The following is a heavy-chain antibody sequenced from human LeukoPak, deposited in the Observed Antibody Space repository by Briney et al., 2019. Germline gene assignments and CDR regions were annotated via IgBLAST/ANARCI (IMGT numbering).Heavy chain of an antibody. CDR2: ISGSGAST. D-gene: IGHD2-8*01. CDR3: AKVRWSHYYFDS. Sequence: GGSLRLSCAASGFTFMDYVMSWVRQAPGKGLEWVSTISGSGASTYYADSVKGRFTISGDNSKNTLYLQMDSLRAEDTAVYYCAKVRWSHYYFDSWGQGTLVTVSS. V-gene: IGHV3-23*01. J-gene: IGHJ4*02. CDR1: GFTFMDYV.